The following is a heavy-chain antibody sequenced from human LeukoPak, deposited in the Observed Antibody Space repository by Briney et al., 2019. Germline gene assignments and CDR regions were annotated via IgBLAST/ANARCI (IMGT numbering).Heavy chain of an antibody. V-gene: IGHV1-69*13. CDR3: ARDPAYCSSTSCYVSGY. CDR2: IIPIFGTA. J-gene: IGHJ4*02. CDR1: GGTFSSYA. D-gene: IGHD2-2*01. Sequence: SVKVSCKASGGTFSSYAISWVRQAPGQGLEWMGGIIPIFGTANYAQKFQGRVTITADESTSTAYMELSSLRSEDTAVYYCARDPAYCSSTSCYVSGYWGQGTQVTVSS.